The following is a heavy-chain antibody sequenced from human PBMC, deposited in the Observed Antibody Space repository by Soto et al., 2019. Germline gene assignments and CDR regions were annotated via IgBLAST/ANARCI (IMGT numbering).Heavy chain of an antibody. V-gene: IGHV3-30*18. J-gene: IGHJ6*03. Sequence: GGSLRLSCAASGFTFSSYGMHWVRQAPGKGLEWVAVISYDGSNKYYADSVKGRFTISRDNSKNTLYLQMNSLRAEDTAVYYWAKDGVGGIAAAGSPIGYYYYYMDVWGKGTTVTVSS. D-gene: IGHD6-13*01. CDR3: AKDGVGGIAAAGSPIGYYYYYMDV. CDR1: GFTFSSYG. CDR2: ISYDGSNK.